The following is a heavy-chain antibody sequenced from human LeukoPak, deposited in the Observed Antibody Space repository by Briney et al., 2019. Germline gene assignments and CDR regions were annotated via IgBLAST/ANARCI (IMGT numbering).Heavy chain of an antibody. CDR2: ISYDGSNK. Sequence: PGRSLRLSCAASGFTFSSYGMHWVRQAPGKGLEWVAVISYDGSNKYYADSVKGRFTISRDNSKNTLYLQMNSLRAEDTAVYYCAKDDLYDSSGYLDYWGQGTLVTVSS. J-gene: IGHJ4*02. V-gene: IGHV3-30*18. CDR1: GFTFSSYG. CDR3: AKDDLYDSSGYLDY. D-gene: IGHD3-22*01.